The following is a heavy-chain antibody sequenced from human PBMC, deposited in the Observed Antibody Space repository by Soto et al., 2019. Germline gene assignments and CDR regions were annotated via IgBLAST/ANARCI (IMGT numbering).Heavy chain of an antibody. Sequence: QVQLQESGPGLVKPSQTLSLTCTVSGGSISSSSYSWSWIRQHPGKGLEWIGYVYFSGNTYYNPSLKSRVTISVDTSKKQFSLRLPSVTVADTAVYYCARLGYDSSGYPSWFDPWGQGTMVTVSS. V-gene: IGHV4-31*03. CDR3: ARLGYDSSGYPSWFDP. CDR1: GGSISSSSYS. D-gene: IGHD3-22*01. J-gene: IGHJ5*02. CDR2: VYFSGNT.